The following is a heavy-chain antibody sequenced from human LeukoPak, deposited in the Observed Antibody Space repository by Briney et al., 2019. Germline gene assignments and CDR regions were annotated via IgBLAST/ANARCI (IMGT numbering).Heavy chain of an antibody. D-gene: IGHD2-2*01. CDR1: GLTFSSYA. J-gene: IGHJ4*02. Sequence: GGSLRLSCAASGLTFSSYAMGWVRQAPGKGLEWVSGISGSGGTTYYADSVKGRLAISRDNSKNTLYLQMNSLRAEDTAVYYCAKGEVPAGRGYYFDYWGQGTLVTVSS. CDR2: ISGSGGTT. V-gene: IGHV3-23*01. CDR3: AKGEVPAGRGYYFDY.